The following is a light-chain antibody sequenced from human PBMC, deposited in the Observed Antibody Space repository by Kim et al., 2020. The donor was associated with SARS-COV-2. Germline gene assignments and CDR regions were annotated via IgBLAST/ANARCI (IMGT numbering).Light chain of an antibody. CDR1: QSVSSNY. CDR3: QQYGNSPET. CDR2: GAS. V-gene: IGKV3-20*01. Sequence: LSPGERATRSCRASQSVSSNYVAWYQQKPGQAPRLLIYGASSRATGIPDRFSGSGSRTDFTLTISRLEPEDFAVYYCQQYGNSPETFGQGTKLEIK. J-gene: IGKJ2*01.